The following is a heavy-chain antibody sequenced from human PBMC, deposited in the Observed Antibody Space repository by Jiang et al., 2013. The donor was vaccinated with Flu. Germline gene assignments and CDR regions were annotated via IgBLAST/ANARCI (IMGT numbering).Heavy chain of an antibody. CDR1: GYTFTSYY. D-gene: IGHD1-26*01. Sequence: SGAEVKKPGASVKVSCKTSGYTFTSYYMHWVRQAPGQGLEWMGIINPSGGSTRYAKKFQGRVTVTRDTSTSTVYMELSSLRSEDTAVYYCARDWSGSGYYYNMDVWGQGTTVTVS. CDR3: ARDWSGSGYYYNMDV. J-gene: IGHJ6*02. V-gene: IGHV1-46*01. CDR2: INPSGGST.